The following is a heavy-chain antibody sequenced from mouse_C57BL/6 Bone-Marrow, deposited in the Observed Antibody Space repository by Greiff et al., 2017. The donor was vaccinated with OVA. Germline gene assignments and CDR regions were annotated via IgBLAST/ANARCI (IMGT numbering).Heavy chain of an antibody. V-gene: IGHV1-22*01. J-gene: IGHJ1*03. Sequence: EVQLQQSGPELVKPGASVTMSCKASGYTFTDYYMHWVKQSHGKSLEWIGYINPNNGGTSYNQKFKGKATLTVNKSSSTAYMELRSLTSEDSAVEYFGRPEGVGTTDWYFDVWGTGTTVTVSS. CDR2: INPNNGGT. D-gene: IGHD2-5*01. CDR3: GRPEGVGTTDWYFDV. CDR1: GYTFTDYY.